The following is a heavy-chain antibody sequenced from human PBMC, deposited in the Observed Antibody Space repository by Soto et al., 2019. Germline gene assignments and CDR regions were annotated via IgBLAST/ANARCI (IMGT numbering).Heavy chain of an antibody. V-gene: IGHV2-5*02. Sequence: QITLKESGPTLVKHTQTLTLTCTFYAFSLSTGGGGVGWIRQPPAKALXXXALINLDDDKPYSPSLSSRLTTTKDTSKNQEVLTMINMDPVETTSYYCIQGRCGGDFFQYYASYYYYGMDVWGEGTTVTVSS. J-gene: IGHJ6*04. CDR2: INLDDDK. CDR1: AFSLSTGGGG. CDR3: IQGRCGGDFFQYYASYYYYGMDV. D-gene: IGHD2-21*02.